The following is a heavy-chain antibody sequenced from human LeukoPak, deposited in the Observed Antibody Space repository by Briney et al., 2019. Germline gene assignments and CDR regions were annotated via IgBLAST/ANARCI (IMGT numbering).Heavy chain of an antibody. D-gene: IGHD3-10*02. Sequence: GGSLRLSCAASGFTFRNFAVHWVRQAPCKGLEWVAFISYDGTNKYYAESVQGRFTIFRDSSQNTLYLQIDRLRSEDTAMYYCARVRDCSVRGGFDVWGQGTSVTVSS. CDR2: ISYDGTNK. CDR3: ARVRDCSVRGGFDV. J-gene: IGHJ3*01. CDR1: GFTFRNFA. V-gene: IGHV3-30-3*01.